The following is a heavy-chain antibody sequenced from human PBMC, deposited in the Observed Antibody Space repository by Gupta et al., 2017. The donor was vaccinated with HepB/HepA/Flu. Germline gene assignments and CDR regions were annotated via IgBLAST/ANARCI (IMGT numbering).Heavy chain of an antibody. Sequence: VQLQQWGAALLKPSDTLSLTCAVYGGSFSGYYWRWLRQPPGKGLEWIGEINHSGSTNYNPSLKSRVTISVDTSKNQFALKLSSVTAADTAVYYCAGTYDFWSGNSFGYWGQGTLVTVSS. V-gene: IGHV4-34*01. D-gene: IGHD3-3*01. CDR2: INHSGST. CDR1: GGSFSGYY. CDR3: AGTYDFWSGNSFGY. J-gene: IGHJ4*02.